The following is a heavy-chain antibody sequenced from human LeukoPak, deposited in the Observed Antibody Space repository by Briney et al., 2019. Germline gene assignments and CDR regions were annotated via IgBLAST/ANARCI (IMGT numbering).Heavy chain of an antibody. J-gene: IGHJ4*02. V-gene: IGHV4-39*07. CDR1: GGSISSSSYY. Sequence: SETLSLTCTVSGGSISSSSYYWGWIRQPPGKGLEWIGSIYYSGSTYYNPSLKSRVTISVDTSKNQFSLNLSSVTAADTAVYYCARDRTDIVATSHFDYWGQGTLVTVSS. CDR3: ARDRTDIVATSHFDY. D-gene: IGHD5-12*01. CDR2: IYYSGST.